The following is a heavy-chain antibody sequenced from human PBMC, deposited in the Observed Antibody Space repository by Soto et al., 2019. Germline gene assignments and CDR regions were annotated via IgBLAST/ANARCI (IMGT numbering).Heavy chain of an antibody. CDR1: GGSINTFY. CDR2: IFSSGST. D-gene: IGHD2-2*01. V-gene: IGHV4-4*07. CDR3: ARDEHIVVVPTSLGAMDV. J-gene: IGHJ6*02. Sequence: SETLSLTCTVSGGSINTFYWSWVRQPAGKGLEWIGRIFSSGSTSSNPSLKSRVAISVDTSNNHFSLKLSSVTAADTAVYYCARDEHIVVVPTSLGAMDVWGQGTTVTVSS.